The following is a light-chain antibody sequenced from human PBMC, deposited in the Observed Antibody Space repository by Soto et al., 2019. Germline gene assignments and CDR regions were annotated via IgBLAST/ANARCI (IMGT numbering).Light chain of an antibody. CDR2: DAS. V-gene: IGKV3-15*01. CDR1: QSVSTN. Sequence: EIVMTQSPATLSVSPGERASLSCRASQSVSTNLAWYQQRPGQGPRLLIYDASTRATGIPARFSGSGSGTQFTLTISGLQSEDFAVYYCQQYNKWPLYTFGQGTKLEIK. CDR3: QQYNKWPLYT. J-gene: IGKJ2*01.